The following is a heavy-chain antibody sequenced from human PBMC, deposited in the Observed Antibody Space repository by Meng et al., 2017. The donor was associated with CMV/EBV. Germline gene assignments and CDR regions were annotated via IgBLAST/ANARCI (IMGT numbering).Heavy chain of an antibody. CDR3: ASKMYYDFWSAYRGTEGVDPFNI. CDR2: ISPNNGGT. J-gene: IGHJ3*02. CDR1: GYTFTDYK. V-gene: IGHV1-2*02. D-gene: IGHD3-3*01. Sequence: ASVKVSCKASGYTFTDYKMHWVRQAPGQGLEWMGWISPNNGGTKYAQKFQGRVTMTRDTSISTAYMELNRLTYDDTAVYYCASKMYYDFWSAYRGTEGVDPFNIWGQGTLVT.